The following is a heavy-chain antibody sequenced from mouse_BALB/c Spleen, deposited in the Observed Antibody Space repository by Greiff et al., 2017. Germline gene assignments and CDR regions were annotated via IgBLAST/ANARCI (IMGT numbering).Heavy chain of an antibody. J-gene: IGHJ3*01. V-gene: IGHV8-12*01. CDR1: GFSLSTSGMG. D-gene: IGHD2-10*02. CDR3: ARREYGYSFAY. CDR2: IYWDDDK. Sequence: QVQLKQSGPGILQPSQTLSLTCSFSGFSLSTSGMGVSWIRQPSGKGLEWLAHIYWDDDKRYNPSLKSRLTISKDTSRNQVFLKITSVDTADTATYYCARREYGYSFAYWGQGTLVTVSA.